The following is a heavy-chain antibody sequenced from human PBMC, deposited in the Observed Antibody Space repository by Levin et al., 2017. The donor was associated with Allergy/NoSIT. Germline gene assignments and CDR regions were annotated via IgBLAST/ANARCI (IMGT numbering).Heavy chain of an antibody. D-gene: IGHD5-24*01. J-gene: IGHJ4*02. CDR2: ISSSSSYI. CDR3: AKVEMATIPDYFDY. Sequence: AGGSLRLSCAASGFTFSSYSMNWVRQAPGKGLEWVSSISSSSSYIYYADSVKGRFTISRDNAKNSLYLQMNSLRAEDTAVYYCAKVEMATIPDYFDYWGQGTLVTVSS. V-gene: IGHV3-21*01. CDR1: GFTFSSYS.